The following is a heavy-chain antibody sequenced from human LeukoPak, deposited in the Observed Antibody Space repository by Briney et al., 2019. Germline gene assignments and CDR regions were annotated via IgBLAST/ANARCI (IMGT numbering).Heavy chain of an antibody. Sequence: GGSLRLSCAASGFTFDDYAMHWVRQAPGKGLEWVSLISGDGGSTYYADSVKGRFTISRDNSKNSLYLQMNSLRTEDTALYYCAKDRVGYSSGWYTWDYYYYGMDVWGQGPRVTVSS. D-gene: IGHD6-19*01. CDR2: ISGDGGST. J-gene: IGHJ6*02. CDR1: GFTFDDYA. V-gene: IGHV3-43*02. CDR3: AKDRVGYSSGWYTWDYYYYGMDV.